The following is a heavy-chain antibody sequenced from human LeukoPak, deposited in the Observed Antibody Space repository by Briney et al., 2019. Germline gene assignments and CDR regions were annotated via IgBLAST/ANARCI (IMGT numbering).Heavy chain of an antibody. D-gene: IGHD6-19*01. CDR2: IKQDGSEK. V-gene: IGHV3-7*01. Sequence: PGGSLRLSCAASGFTFSSYWMSWVRQAPGKGLEWVANIKQDGSEKYYVDSVKGRFTISRDNAKNSLYLQMNILRAEDTAVYYCARDSSGWYFVYYFDYWGQGTLVTVSS. CDR3: ARDSSGWYFVYYFDY. J-gene: IGHJ4*02. CDR1: GFTFSSYW.